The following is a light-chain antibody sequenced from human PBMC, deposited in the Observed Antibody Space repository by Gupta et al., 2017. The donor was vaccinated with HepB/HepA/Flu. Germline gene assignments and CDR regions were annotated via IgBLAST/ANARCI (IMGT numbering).Light chain of an antibody. Sequence: QAGLSQPSSLSTGLGQIATLTCTGSYDNVGSQGAAWLQQIEGRPPKLLSYRNTGRPPGISERFSASRSEFSASLTISALQPEDEAVYFCSAWDNALETWVFGGGTKLTVL. J-gene: IGLJ3*02. CDR3: SAWDNALETWV. V-gene: IGLV10-54*04. CDR1: YDNVGSQG. CDR2: RNT.